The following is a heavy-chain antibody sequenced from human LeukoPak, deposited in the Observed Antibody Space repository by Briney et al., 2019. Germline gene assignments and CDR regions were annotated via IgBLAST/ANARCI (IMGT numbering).Heavy chain of an antibody. Sequence: SETLSLTCTVSGGSISGGGYYWSWIRQHPGKGLEWIGYIYYSGSTYYNPSLKSRVTISVDTSKNQFSLKLSSVTAADTAVYYCASLLYDSSGYYYDYWGQGTLVTVSS. CDR2: IYYSGST. J-gene: IGHJ4*02. V-gene: IGHV4-31*03. D-gene: IGHD3-22*01. CDR3: ASLLYDSSGYYYDY. CDR1: GGSISGGGYY.